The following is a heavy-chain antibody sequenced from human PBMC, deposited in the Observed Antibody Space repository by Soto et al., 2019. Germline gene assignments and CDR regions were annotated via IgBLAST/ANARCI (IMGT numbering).Heavy chain of an antibody. CDR1: GFTFSDYS. V-gene: IGHV3-11*06. J-gene: IGHJ1*01. CDR3: ARDRTHQVSAGIAEYFQH. CDR2: ISSSSSYT. Sequence: QVQRVESGGGLVKPGGSLRLSCAASGFTFSDYSMSWIRQAPGKGREGVSYISSSSSYTNYADSVKGRFTISRDNAKNSLYLQMNSLRAEDTAGYYCARDRTHQVSAGIAEYFQHWGQGTLVTVSS. D-gene: IGHD2-2*01.